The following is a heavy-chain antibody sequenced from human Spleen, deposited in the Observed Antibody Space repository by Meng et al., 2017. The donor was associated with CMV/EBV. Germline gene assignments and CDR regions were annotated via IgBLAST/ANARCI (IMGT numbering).Heavy chain of an antibody. CDR2: IYYSGST. J-gene: IGHJ5*02. CDR1: ISSGDYY. V-gene: IGHV4-30-4*01. CDR3: ARENHVWGSYRYEGWFDP. D-gene: IGHD3-16*02. Sequence: ISSGDYYWSWIRQPPGKGLEWIGYIYYSGSTYYNPSLKSRVTISVDTSKNQFSLKLSSVTAADTAVYYCARENHVWGSYRYEGWFDPWGQGTLVTVSS.